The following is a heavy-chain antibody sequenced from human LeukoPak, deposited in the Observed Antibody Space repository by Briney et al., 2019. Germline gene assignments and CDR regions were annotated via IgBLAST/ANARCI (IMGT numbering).Heavy chain of an antibody. Sequence: SETLSLTCTVSGGSISSSSYYWGWIRQPPGKGLEWIGSIYYSGSTYYNPSLKSRVTISVDTSKNQFSLKLSSVTAADTAVYYCARDNDFWSGYTSWGQGTLVTVFS. J-gene: IGHJ4*02. CDR1: GGSISSSSYY. D-gene: IGHD3-3*01. CDR3: ARDNDFWSGYTS. V-gene: IGHV4-39*01. CDR2: IYYSGST.